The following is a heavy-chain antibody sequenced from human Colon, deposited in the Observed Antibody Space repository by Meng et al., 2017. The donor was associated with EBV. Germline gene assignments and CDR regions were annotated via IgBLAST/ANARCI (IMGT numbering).Heavy chain of an antibody. CDR3: ARVNIVVVSAFALNWLVP. J-gene: IGHJ5*02. D-gene: IGHD2-21*01. CDR1: GGTVTSGGFN. Sequence: QTKLKESGPGRGKASENLSITGAVSGGTVTSGGFNWTWIRQPQGKGLEWIGYISDSGNTNYNPALKSRVTISLDTSKNQYSLILTSVTAADTAVYYCARVNIVVVSAFALNWLVPWGQGTLVTVSS. V-gene: IGHV4-61*08. CDR2: ISDSGNT.